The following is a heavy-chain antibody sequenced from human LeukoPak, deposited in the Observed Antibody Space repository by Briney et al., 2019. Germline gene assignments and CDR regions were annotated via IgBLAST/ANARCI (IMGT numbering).Heavy chain of an antibody. CDR1: GFTFSSYA. D-gene: IGHD2/OR15-2a*01. V-gene: IGHV3-23*01. CDR3: AKLIVASDY. Sequence: GGSLRLSCAASGFTFSSYAMSWVRQAPGKGLEWVSGISGSGGSTYYADSVKGRFTTSRDNSKNTLYLQMNSLRAEDTAIYFCAKLIVASDYWGQGTLVTVSS. CDR2: ISGSGGST. J-gene: IGHJ4*02.